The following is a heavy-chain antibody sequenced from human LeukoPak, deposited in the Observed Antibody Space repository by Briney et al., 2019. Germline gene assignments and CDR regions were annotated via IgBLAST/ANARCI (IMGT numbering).Heavy chain of an antibody. CDR1: GFTFSSYA. D-gene: IGHD2-21*01. CDR2: ISYDGSNK. V-gene: IGHV3-30-3*01. J-gene: IGHJ4*02. CDR3: ARETMRVPSYCGGDCYSYFDY. Sequence: GGSLRLSCAASGFTFSSYAMHWVRQAPGKGLEWVAVISYDGSNKYYADSVKGRFTISRDNSKNTLYLQMNSLRAEDTAVYYCARETMRVPSYCGGDCYSYFDYWGQGTLVTVSS.